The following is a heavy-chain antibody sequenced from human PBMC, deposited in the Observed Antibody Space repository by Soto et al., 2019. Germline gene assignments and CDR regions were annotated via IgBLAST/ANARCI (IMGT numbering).Heavy chain of an antibody. D-gene: IGHD6-25*01. V-gene: IGHV4-34*01. CDR3: ARGRGYVYGSNFYGLDV. Sequence: LSLTCGVYRGSFSGFYWSWVRQTPGGGLEWIGEINHSGTTNYNPSFQNRVTISVDKSTNNFSLKMTSVTAADAAVYYCARGRGYVYGSNFYGLDVWGQGTTVTVSS. CDR2: INHSGTT. CDR1: RGSFSGFY. J-gene: IGHJ6*02.